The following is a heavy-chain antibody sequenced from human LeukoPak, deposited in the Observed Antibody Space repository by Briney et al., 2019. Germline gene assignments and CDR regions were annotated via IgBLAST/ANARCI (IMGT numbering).Heavy chain of an antibody. Sequence: GGSLRLSCAASGFTFSSYAMTWVRQAPGKGLEWVSAISGSGGSTYYADSVKGRFTISRDNSKNTLYLQMNSLRAEDTAVYYCAKVNNYYDSSGYYEDFDYWGQGTLVTVSS. CDR1: GFTFSSYA. CDR2: ISGSGGST. V-gene: IGHV3-23*01. CDR3: AKVNNYYDSSGYYEDFDY. D-gene: IGHD3-22*01. J-gene: IGHJ4*02.